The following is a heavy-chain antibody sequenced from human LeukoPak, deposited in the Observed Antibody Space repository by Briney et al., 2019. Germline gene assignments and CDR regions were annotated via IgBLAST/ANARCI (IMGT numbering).Heavy chain of an antibody. J-gene: IGHJ4*02. CDR2: IYYSGST. V-gene: IGHV4-59*01. Sequence: SETLSLTCTVSGGSISSYYWSWIRQPPGKGLEWLGYIYYSGSTNYNPSLKSRVTISVDTSKNQFSLKLSSVTAADTAVYYCARDEGLYCTNGVCFGHWGQGTLVTVSS. D-gene: IGHD2-8*01. CDR1: GGSISSYY. CDR3: ARDEGLYCTNGVCFGH.